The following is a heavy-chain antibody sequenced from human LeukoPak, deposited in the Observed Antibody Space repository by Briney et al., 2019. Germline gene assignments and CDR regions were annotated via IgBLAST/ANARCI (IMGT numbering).Heavy chain of an antibody. J-gene: IGHJ4*02. CDR3: ARDRFGDLNYFDY. CDR2: IYTSGST. V-gene: IGHV4-4*07. D-gene: IGHD3-3*01. Sequence: PSETLSLTCTVSGGSFSSYFWSWIRQPAGKGLEWIGRIYTSGSTNYNPSLKSRVTISADKSTNQFSLKLSSVTASDTAVYYCARDRFGDLNYFDYWGQGTLVTVSS. CDR1: GGSFSSYF.